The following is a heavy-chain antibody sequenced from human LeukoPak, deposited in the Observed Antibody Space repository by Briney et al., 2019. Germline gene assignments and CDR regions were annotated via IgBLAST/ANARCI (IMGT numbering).Heavy chain of an antibody. V-gene: IGHV3-66*01. Sequence: GGSLRLSCAASGFTVSSNYMSWVRQAPGKGLEWVSVIYSGGSTYYADSVKGRFTISRDNSKNTLYLQMNSLRAEDTAVYYCARGRGYDILTGYHSDYWGQGTLVTVSS. CDR3: ARGRGYDILTGYHSDY. D-gene: IGHD3-9*01. CDR1: GFTVSSNY. J-gene: IGHJ4*02. CDR2: IYSGGST.